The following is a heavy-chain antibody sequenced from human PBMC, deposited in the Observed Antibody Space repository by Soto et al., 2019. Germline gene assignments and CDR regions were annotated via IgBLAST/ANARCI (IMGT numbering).Heavy chain of an antibody. CDR3: ARDPSPTARFSVEPPDY. D-gene: IGHD3-3*01. J-gene: IGHJ4*02. V-gene: IGHV3-11*01. CDR1: GFTFSDYY. Sequence: QVQLVESGGGLVKPGGPLRLSCAASGFTFSDYYMSWIRQAPGKGLEWVSYISSSGSTIYYADSVKGRFTISRDNAKNSLYLQMNSLRAEDTAVYYCARDPSPTARFSVEPPDYWGQGTLVTVSS. CDR2: ISSSGSTI.